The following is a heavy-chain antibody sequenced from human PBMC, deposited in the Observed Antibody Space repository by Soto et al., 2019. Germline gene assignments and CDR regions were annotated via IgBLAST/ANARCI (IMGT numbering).Heavy chain of an antibody. V-gene: IGHV3-23*01. Sequence: GGSLRLSCAASGFTFSNYAMSWVRQAPGKELEWVSSISSSGGSTDYADSVKGRFTISRDNSQNTLNLQMNSLRAEDTAIYFCAKNQHAMAHDYWGPGTLVTVS. CDR1: GFTFSNYA. J-gene: IGHJ4*02. D-gene: IGHD2-8*01. CDR2: ISSSGGST. CDR3: AKNQHAMAHDY.